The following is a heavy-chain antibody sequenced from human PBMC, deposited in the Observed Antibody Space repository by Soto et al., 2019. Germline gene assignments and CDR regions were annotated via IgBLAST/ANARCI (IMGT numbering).Heavy chain of an antibody. V-gene: IGHV4-39*01. D-gene: IGHD3-10*01. CDR1: GGSISSSSYY. J-gene: IGHJ5*02. CDR3: ARTPVRGVTITNLWFDP. Sequence: SETLSLTCTVSGGSISSSSYYWGWIRQPPGKGLEWIGSIYYSGSTYYNPSLKSRVTISVDTSKNQFSLKLSSVTAADTAVYYCARTPVRGVTITNLWFDPWGQGTLVTVSS. CDR2: IYYSGST.